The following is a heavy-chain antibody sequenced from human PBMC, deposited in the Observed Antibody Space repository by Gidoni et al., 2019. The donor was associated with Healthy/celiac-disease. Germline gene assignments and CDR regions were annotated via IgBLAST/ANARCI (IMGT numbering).Heavy chain of an antibody. J-gene: IGHJ5*02. CDR1: GGSISSYY. D-gene: IGHD2-21*02. V-gene: IGHV4-59*01. CDR3: ARSGPPIGLLFWFDP. CDR2: IYDSGST. Sequence: QVQLQESGPGLVMTSETMSDTCTDTGGSISSYYWSWIRQPPGKGLEWIGYIYDSGSTNYNPSLKSRLTISVHTSKIQFSLRLISVTSAYTSVYYCARSGPPIGLLFWFDPWGQGPLVTLSS.